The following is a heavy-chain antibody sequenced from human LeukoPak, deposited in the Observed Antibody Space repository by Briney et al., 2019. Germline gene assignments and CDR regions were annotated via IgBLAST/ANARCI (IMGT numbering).Heavy chain of an antibody. J-gene: IGHJ4*02. Sequence: GGSLRLSCAASGFTFSSYAMSWVRQAPGKGLEWVSAISGSGGSTYYADSVRGRFTISRDNSKNTLYLQMNSLRAEDTAVYYCAKDREEWELHYFDYWGQGTLVTVSS. CDR1: GFTFSSYA. CDR2: ISGSGGST. V-gene: IGHV3-23*01. D-gene: IGHD1-26*01. CDR3: AKDREEWELHYFDY.